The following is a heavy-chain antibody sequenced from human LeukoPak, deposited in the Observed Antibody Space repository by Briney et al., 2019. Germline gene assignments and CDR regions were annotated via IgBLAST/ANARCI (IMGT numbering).Heavy chain of an antibody. CDR2: IHYSEST. CDR3: ARNYDFWSGYLDY. CDR1: GGSISNNY. D-gene: IGHD3-3*01. Sequence: SETLSLTCTVSGGSISNNYWSWGRQPPGKGLEWIGYIHYSESTNNNPSLTSQVTISVDTSKNQFSLKLTSVTAADTAVYYCARNYDFWSGYLDYWGQGTLVTVSS. J-gene: IGHJ4*02. V-gene: IGHV4-59*01.